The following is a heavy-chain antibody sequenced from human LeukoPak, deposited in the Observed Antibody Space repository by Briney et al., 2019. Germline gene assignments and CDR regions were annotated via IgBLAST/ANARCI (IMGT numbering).Heavy chain of an antibody. V-gene: IGHV4-59*01. CDR2: IYYSGST. CDR3: ARVGDYGDSLSMDV. D-gene: IGHD4-17*01. Sequence: PSETLSLTCTVSGGSISSYYWSWIRQPPGKGLEWIGYIYYSGSTNYNPSLKSRVTISVDTSKNQFSLKLSSVTAADTAVYYCARVGDYGDSLSMDVWGQGTTVTVSS. CDR1: GGSISSYY. J-gene: IGHJ6*02.